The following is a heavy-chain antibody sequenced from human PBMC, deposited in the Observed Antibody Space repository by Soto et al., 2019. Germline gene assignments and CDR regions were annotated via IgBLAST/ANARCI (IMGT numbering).Heavy chain of an antibody. V-gene: IGHV4-59*08. D-gene: IGHD2-2*01. Sequence: SETLSLTCTVSGGYISSYYWSWIRQPPGKGLEWIGYIYYTGSTNYNPSLKSRVTISLDTSKNQFSLKLSSVTAADTAVYYCAKSPHRVLEAAAISFWFDPWGQGTQVTVSS. CDR1: GGYISSYY. J-gene: IGHJ5*02. CDR3: AKSPHRVLEAAAISFWFDP. CDR2: IYYTGST.